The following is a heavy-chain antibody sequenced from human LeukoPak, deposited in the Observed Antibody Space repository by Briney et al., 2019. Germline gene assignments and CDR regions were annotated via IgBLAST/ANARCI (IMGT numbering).Heavy chain of an antibody. CDR3: ARADPPITMVRGVMRSGWFDP. V-gene: IGHV4-34*01. CDR1: GGSFSGYY. J-gene: IGHJ5*02. CDR2: INHSGST. D-gene: IGHD3-10*01. Sequence: SETLSLTCAVYGGSFSGYYWSWIRQPPGKGLEWIGEINHSGSTNYNPSLKSRVTISVDTSKNQFSLKLSSVTAADTAVYYCARADPPITMVRGVMRSGWFDPWGQGTLATVSS.